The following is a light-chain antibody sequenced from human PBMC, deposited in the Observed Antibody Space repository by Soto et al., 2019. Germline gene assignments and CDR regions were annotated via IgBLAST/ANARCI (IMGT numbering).Light chain of an antibody. V-gene: IGLV2-14*01. J-gene: IGLJ1*01. CDR3: SSYTSSSTYG. CDR2: DVT. Sequence: QSVLTQPASVSGSPGQSITISCTEASSDIDGYNYVSWYQQHPVKAPKLIIYDVTNRPSGVSNRVSGSKSGNTASLTISGLQAEYEADYYCSSYTSSSTYGFGTGTKLTVL. CDR1: SSDIDGYNY.